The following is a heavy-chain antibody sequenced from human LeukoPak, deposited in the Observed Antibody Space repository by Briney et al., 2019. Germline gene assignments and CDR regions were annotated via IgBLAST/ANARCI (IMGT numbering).Heavy chain of an antibody. V-gene: IGHV4-59*01. CDR2: VYYSGST. CDR1: GDSISSDY. CDR3: ARGGVVSPFDY. Sequence: SETLSLTCTVAGDSISSDYWSWIRQPPGKGLEWVGYVYYSGSTNCNPSLKSRVTISIDTSKTHFSLKLSSLTAADTAVYFCARGGVVSPFDYWGQGTLVTVSS. J-gene: IGHJ4*02. D-gene: IGHD3-3*01.